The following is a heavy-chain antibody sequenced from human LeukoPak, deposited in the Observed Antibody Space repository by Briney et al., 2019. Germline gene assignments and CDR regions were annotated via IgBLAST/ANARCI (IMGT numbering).Heavy chain of an antibody. J-gene: IGHJ3*02. V-gene: IGHV3-48*01. CDR3: AREVGTPQAFDI. CDR1: RFTFSNYG. Sequence: GGSLRLSCAASRFTFSNYGVNWVRQAPGKGLEWVSYINSRSSTIYYADSVRGRFTISRDNAKNSLYLQMNGLKAEDTAIYYCAREVGTPQAFDIWGQGTMVTVSS. CDR2: INSRSSTI. D-gene: IGHD1-26*01.